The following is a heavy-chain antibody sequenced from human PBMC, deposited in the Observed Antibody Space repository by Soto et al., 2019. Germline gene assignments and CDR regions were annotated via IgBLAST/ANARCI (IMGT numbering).Heavy chain of an antibody. J-gene: IGHJ5*02. CDR3: ARRILSIAARADWFDP. D-gene: IGHD6-6*01. Sequence: PGESLKISCKGSGYSFNSYWIGWVRQMPGKGLEWMGIIYPGDSDTRYSPSFQGQVTISADKSISTAYLQWSSLKASDTAMYYCARRILSIAARADWFDPWGQGTLVTVSS. V-gene: IGHV5-51*01. CDR2: IYPGDSDT. CDR1: GYSFNSYW.